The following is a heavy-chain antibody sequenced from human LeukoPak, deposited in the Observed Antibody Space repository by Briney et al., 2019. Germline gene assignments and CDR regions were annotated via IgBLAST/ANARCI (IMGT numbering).Heavy chain of an antibody. Sequence: PGGSLRLSCAASGFTVSDNYMSWVRQAPGKGLGWVSVMYSRGDTYYAKSVKGRFTFSRDISKNTLYLQMNGLTTEDTAMYYCARDAPQVPAAGVLASWGQGTLVIVSS. CDR1: GFTVSDNY. D-gene: IGHD6-13*01. J-gene: IGHJ5*02. CDR2: MYSRGDT. CDR3: ARDAPQVPAAGVLAS. V-gene: IGHV3-53*01.